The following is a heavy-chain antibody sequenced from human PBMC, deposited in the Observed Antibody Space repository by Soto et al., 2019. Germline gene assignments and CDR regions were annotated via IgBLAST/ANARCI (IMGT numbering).Heavy chain of an antibody. D-gene: IGHD6-6*01. CDR2: MNPNSGNT. CDR3: ARHGGAARALDY. Sequence: ASVKVSCKASGYTFTSYDINWVRQATGQGLEWMGWMNPNSGNTGYAQKFQGRVTMTRNTSISTAYMELSSLSSEDTAVYYCARHGGAARALDYWGQGTRVTVCS. V-gene: IGHV1-8*01. CDR1: GYTFTSYD. J-gene: IGHJ4*02.